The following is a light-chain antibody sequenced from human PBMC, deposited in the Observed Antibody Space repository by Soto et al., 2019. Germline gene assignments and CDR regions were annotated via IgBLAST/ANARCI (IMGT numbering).Light chain of an antibody. CDR2: AAS. CDR3: QNYNSAPLT. CDR1: QGSSNY. V-gene: IGKV1-27*01. J-gene: IGKJ4*01. Sequence: YITQSQSSVTASVGDRDTITCRASQGSSNYLAWYQQKPGKVPKLLIYAASTLQSGVPSRFSGSGSGTEFTLTISSLQPEDVATYYCQNYNSAPLTFGGGTKADIK.